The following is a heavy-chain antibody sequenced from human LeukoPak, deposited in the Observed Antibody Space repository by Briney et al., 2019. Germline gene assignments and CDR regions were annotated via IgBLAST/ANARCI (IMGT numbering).Heavy chain of an antibody. V-gene: IGHV1-46*01. CDR2: INPSGGST. CDR3: ARAPVTKYYFDY. Sequence: ASVKVSCKASGYTFASYYMHWVRQAPGQGLEWMGIINPSGGSTSYAQKFQGRVTMTRDTSTSTVYMELSSLRSEDTAVYYCARAPVTKYYFDYWGQGTLVTVSS. J-gene: IGHJ4*02. D-gene: IGHD4-17*01. CDR1: GYTFASYY.